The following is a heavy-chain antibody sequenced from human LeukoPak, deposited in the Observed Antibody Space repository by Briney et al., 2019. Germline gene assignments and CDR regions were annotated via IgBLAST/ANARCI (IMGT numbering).Heavy chain of an antibody. J-gene: IGHJ4*02. V-gene: IGHV3-33*01. CDR1: GFTFSNYG. D-gene: IGHD6-13*01. CDR2: IWNDGSNK. Sequence: PGGSLRLSCAASGFTFSNYGMHWVRQAPGKGLEWAALIWNDGSNKYYADSVKGRFTITRDNSKNTLYLQMSSLRAEDTAVYYCARDPSIAAVGELDFWGQGTLVTVSS. CDR3: ARDPSIAAVGELDF.